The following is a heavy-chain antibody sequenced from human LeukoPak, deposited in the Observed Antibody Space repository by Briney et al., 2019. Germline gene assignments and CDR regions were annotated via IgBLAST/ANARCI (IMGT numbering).Heavy chain of an antibody. CDR1: GGSFSGYY. D-gene: IGHD3-10*01. J-gene: IGHJ5*02. CDR2: INHSGST. CDR3: AREGPRVRGVIISYTRRNWFDP. Sequence: PSETLSLTCAVYGGSFSGYYWSWIRQPPGKGLEWIGEINHSGSTNYNPSLKSRVTISVETSKNQFSLKLRSVTAADTAVYYCAREGPRVRGVIISYTRRNWFDPWGQGTLVTVSS. V-gene: IGHV4-34*01.